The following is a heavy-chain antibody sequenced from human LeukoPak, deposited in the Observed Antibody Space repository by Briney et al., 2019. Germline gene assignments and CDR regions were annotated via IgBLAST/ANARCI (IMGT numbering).Heavy chain of an antibody. CDR2: ISGSGSSA. V-gene: IGHV3-23*01. D-gene: IGHD3-22*01. Sequence: GGSLRLSCEISGFTFRFAMNWVRQAPGQGLEWISIISGSGSSAYYADSVKGRFIVSRDNFKNTVNLEMSSLRAEDTAVYYCARDSFPYYYDSSGYSWFDPWGQGTLVTVSS. CDR1: GFTFRFA. CDR3: ARDSFPYYYDSSGYSWFDP. J-gene: IGHJ5*02.